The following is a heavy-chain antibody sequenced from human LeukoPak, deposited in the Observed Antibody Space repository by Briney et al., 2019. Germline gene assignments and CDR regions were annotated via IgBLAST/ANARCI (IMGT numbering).Heavy chain of an antibody. J-gene: IGHJ4*02. CDR1: GFTFSSYE. D-gene: IGHD4-17*01. CDR3: VGRDYGVNLFDY. CDR2: ISSSGSTI. Sequence: GGSLRLSCAASGFTFSSYEVNWVRQAPGKGLEWVSYISSSGSTIYYADSVKGRFTISRDNAKNSLYLQMNSLRAEDTAVYYCVGRDYGVNLFDYWGQGTLVTVSS. V-gene: IGHV3-48*03.